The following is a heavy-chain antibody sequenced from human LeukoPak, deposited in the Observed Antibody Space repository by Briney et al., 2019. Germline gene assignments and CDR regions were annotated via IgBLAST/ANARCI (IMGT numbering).Heavy chain of an antibody. J-gene: IGHJ6*04. CDR2: INTNTGNP. V-gene: IGHV7-4-1*02. CDR3: VNRYSSGWTLLDV. Sequence: GASVKVSCKASGYTFTSYAMNWVRQAPGQGLEWMGWINTNTGNPTYAQGFTGRFVFSLDTSVSTAYLQISSLKAEDTAVYYCVNRYSSGWTLLDVWGKGTTVTISS. D-gene: IGHD6-19*01. CDR1: GYTFTSYA.